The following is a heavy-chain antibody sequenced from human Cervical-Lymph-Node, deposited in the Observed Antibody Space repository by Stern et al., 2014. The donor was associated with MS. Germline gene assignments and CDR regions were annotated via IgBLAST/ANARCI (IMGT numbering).Heavy chain of an antibody. CDR3: ARGYSSSWYWFDS. J-gene: IGHJ5*01. D-gene: IGHD6-13*01. CDR2: IYYSGIT. V-gene: IGHV4-59*01. Sequence: VQLVESGPGLVKPSETLSLTCTVSGGSISSYYWSWIRPPPGKGLEWIGYIYYSGITNFNPSLKRRVTISVDTSKNQFSLKLSSVTAADTAVYFCARGYSSSWYWFDSWGQGTQVTVSS. CDR1: GGSISSYY.